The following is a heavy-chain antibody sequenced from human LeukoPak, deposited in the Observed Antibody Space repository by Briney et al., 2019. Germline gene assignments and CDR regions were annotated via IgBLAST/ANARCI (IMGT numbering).Heavy chain of an antibody. CDR2: INPNSGGT. CDR1: GYTFTTYS. J-gene: IGHJ4*02. Sequence: ASVKVSCKASGYTFTTYSMNWVRQAPGQGLEWMGWINPNSGGTNYAQKFQGRVTMTRDTSISTAYMELSRLRSDDTAVYYCARDEAAEGGVDYWGQGTLVTVSS. D-gene: IGHD6-25*01. V-gene: IGHV1-2*02. CDR3: ARDEAAEGGVDY.